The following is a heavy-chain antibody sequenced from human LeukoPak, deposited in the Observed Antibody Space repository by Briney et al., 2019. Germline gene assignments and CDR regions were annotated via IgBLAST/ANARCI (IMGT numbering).Heavy chain of an antibody. V-gene: IGHV4-4*07. CDR1: GGSISSYY. J-gene: IGHJ4*02. CDR3: ARGFRGGAHDY. D-gene: IGHD2-21*01. Sequence: PSETLSLTCTVSGGSISSYYWSWIRQSAGKGLEWIGRIYTSGSTNYNPSLKSRVTISGDTSKNQFSLKLISVTAADTAVYCRARGFRGGAHDYWGQGTLVTVSS. CDR2: IYTSGST.